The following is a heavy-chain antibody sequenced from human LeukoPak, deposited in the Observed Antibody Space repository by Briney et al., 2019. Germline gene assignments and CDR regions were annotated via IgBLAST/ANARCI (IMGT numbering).Heavy chain of an antibody. CDR3: ARDYLVGASVEYYFDS. D-gene: IGHD1-26*01. J-gene: IGHJ4*02. CDR2: IWHDGSNK. CDR1: GFSFSSYG. V-gene: IGHV3-33*01. Sequence: GGSLRLSCAASGFSFSSYGIHWVRQAPGKGLEWVAVIWHDGSNKYYADSVKGRFTISRDNSKNTLFLQMDSLRAEDTAVYFCARDYLVGASVEYYFDSWGQGTLVTVSS.